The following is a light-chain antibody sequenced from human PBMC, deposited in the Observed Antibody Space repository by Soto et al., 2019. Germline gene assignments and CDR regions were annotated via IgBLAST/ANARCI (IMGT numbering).Light chain of an antibody. CDR2: GAS. CDR1: QSVSSN. J-gene: IGKJ1*01. Sequence: EIVMTQSPATLSVSPGERATLPCRASQSVSSNLAWYQQKPGQAPRLLIYGASTRATGIPARFSGSGSGTEFTLTISSLKSEDFAVYYCQQYNNWPWTFGQGTKVDIK. V-gene: IGKV3-15*01. CDR3: QQYNNWPWT.